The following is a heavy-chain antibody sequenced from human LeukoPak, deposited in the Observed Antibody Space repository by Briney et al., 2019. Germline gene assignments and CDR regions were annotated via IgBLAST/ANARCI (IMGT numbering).Heavy chain of an antibody. V-gene: IGHV1-18*04. D-gene: IGHD6-19*01. Sequence: ASVKVSCKASGYTFTSYYMHWVRQAPGQGLEWMGWISAYNGNTNYAQKLQGRVTMTTDTSTSTAYMELRSLRSDDTAVYYCARAGLPPSSGPLYYYYYMDVWGKGTTVTVSS. CDR2: ISAYNGNT. CDR3: ARAGLPPSSGPLYYYYYMDV. J-gene: IGHJ6*03. CDR1: GYTFTSYY.